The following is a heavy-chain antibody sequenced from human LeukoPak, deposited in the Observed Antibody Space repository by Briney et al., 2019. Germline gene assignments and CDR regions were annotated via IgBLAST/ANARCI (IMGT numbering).Heavy chain of an antibody. Sequence: ASVKVSCKSSGYTFTSCLLHWVRPAPAQRLEWMGWISPGNDNTRNSQKFQGRVTITRDTSASTAYMDLTSLRSEDTAVYYCARAFREGGHLDYCGQGILVIVSS. J-gene: IGHJ4*02. D-gene: IGHD3-10*01. CDR3: ARAFREGGHLDY. V-gene: IGHV1-3*01. CDR1: GYTFTSCL. CDR2: ISPGNDNT.